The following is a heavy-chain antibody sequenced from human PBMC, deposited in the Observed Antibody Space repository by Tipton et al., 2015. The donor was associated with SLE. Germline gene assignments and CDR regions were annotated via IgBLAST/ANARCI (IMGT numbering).Heavy chain of an antibody. J-gene: IGHJ4*02. V-gene: IGHV5-51*03. D-gene: IGHD6-13*01. Sequence: QSGAEVKKPGESLTISCKASGYNFPNYWIGWVRQMPGKGLEWMGISHPGDSDTRYSPSFQGQVTISADKSITTAFLQWSRLKASDSAMYYCAKGTAAGGFDYWGQGTLVPVPS. CDR2: SHPGDSDT. CDR3: AKGTAAGGFDY. CDR1: GYNFPNYW.